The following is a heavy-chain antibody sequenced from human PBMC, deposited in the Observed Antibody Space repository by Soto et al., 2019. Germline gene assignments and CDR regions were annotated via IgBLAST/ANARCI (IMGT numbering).Heavy chain of an antibody. Sequence: EVQLVESGGGLVKPGGSLRLSCAASGFTFSTYSMNWVRQAPGKGLEWVSSISSSSTYIYHADSVKGRFTISRDNAKNSLYLQVNSLRAEDTAVYYCARGSPSYYGMDVWGQGTLVTVSS. J-gene: IGHJ6*02. V-gene: IGHV3-21*01. CDR1: GFTFSTYS. CDR2: ISSSSTYI. CDR3: ARGSPSYYGMDV. D-gene: IGHD3-10*01.